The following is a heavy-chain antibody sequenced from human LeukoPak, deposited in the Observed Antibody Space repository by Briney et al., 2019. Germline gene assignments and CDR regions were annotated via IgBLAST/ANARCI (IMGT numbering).Heavy chain of an antibody. J-gene: IGHJ6*02. CDR3: ARVVAAAAYNYYYGMDV. V-gene: IGHV4-59*01. CDR2: IYYSGST. Sequence: PSETLSLTCTVSGGSISSYYWSWIRQPPGKGLEWIGYIYYSGSTNYNPSLKSRVTISVDTSKHQFSLKLSSVTAADPAVYYCARVVAAAAYNYYYGMDVWGQGTTVTVSS. CDR1: GGSISSYY. D-gene: IGHD6-13*01.